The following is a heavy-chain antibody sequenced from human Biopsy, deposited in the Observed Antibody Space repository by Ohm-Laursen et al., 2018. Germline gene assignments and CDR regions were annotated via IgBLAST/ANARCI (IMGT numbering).Heavy chain of an antibody. J-gene: IGHJ5*02. V-gene: IGHV3-53*01. D-gene: IGHD3-3*01. CDR2: IYSDGNT. CDR3: ARGPGKLWSGYYT. CDR1: GFTFRTYE. Sequence: SLRLSCAASGFTFRTYEMNWVRQAPGKGLQWVSLIYSDGNTYYADSVKGRFTISRDIPRNTLYLQMNSLRAEDTAVYYCARGPGKLWSGYYTWGQGSLVSVSS.